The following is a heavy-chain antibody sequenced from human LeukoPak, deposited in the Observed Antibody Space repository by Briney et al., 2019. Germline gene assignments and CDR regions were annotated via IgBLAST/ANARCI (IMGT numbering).Heavy chain of an antibody. CDR3: ARELPMVRGVINDGFDY. Sequence: GRSLRLSCAASGFTFSSYAMHWVRQAPGKGLEWVAVISYDGSNKYYADSVKGRFTISRDNSKNTLYLQMNSLRAEDTAVYYCARELPMVRGVINDGFDYWGQGTLVTVSS. J-gene: IGHJ4*02. CDR2: ISYDGSNK. D-gene: IGHD3-10*01. CDR1: GFTFSSYA. V-gene: IGHV3-30*01.